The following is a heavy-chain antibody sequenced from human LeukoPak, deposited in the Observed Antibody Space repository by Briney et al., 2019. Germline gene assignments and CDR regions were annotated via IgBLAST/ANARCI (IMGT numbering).Heavy chain of an antibody. CDR2: IYYSGST. V-gene: IGHV4-59*12. J-gene: IGHJ4*02. CDR1: GGSIRSYY. CDR3: ARVGARSDFDY. Sequence: PSETLSLTCAVSGGSIRSYYWSWIRQPPGKGLEWIGYIYYSGSTNYNPSLKSRVTISVDTSKNQFSLKLSSVTAADTAVYYCARVGARSDFDYWGQGTLVTVSS.